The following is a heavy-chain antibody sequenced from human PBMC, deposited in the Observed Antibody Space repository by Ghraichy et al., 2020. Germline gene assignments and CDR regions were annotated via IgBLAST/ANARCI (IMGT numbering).Heavy chain of an antibody. CDR2: INHSGST. CDR1: GGSFSGDY. Sequence: SETLSLTCAVYGGSFSGDYWSWIRQPPGKGLEWIGEINHSGSTNYNPSLKSRVTIAVDTSKNQFSLKLSSVIAADTAVYYCARTQECSGGSCYYYYYYMDVWDKGTTVTVSS. V-gene: IGHV4-34*01. CDR3: ARTQECSGGSCYYYYYYMDV. D-gene: IGHD2-15*01. J-gene: IGHJ6*03.